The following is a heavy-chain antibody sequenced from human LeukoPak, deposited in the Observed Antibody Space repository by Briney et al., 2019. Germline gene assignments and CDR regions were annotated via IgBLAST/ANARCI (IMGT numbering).Heavy chain of an antibody. D-gene: IGHD5-18*01. V-gene: IGHV4-59*01. CDR2: IYYSGST. J-gene: IGHJ4*02. CDR1: GGSISSYY. Sequence: SETLSLTCTVSGGSISSYYWSWLRQPPGKGLEWLGYIYYSGSTNYNPSLTSRVTISVDTSKNQFSLKLSSVTAADTAVYYCARAVYSYGGSSYYFDYWGQGTLVTVSS. CDR3: ARAVYSYGGSSYYFDY.